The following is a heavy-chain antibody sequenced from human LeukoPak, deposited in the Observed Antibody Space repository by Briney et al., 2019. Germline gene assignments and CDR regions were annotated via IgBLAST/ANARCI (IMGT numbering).Heavy chain of an antibody. CDR3: ARVKARHFIRDYYGMDV. CDR2: ISAYNGNT. J-gene: IGHJ6*02. CDR1: GYTFTSYG. V-gene: IGHV1-18*01. Sequence: ASVTVSCKASGYTFTSYGISWVRQAPGQGLEWMGWISAYNGNTNYAQKLQGRVTMTTDTSTSTAYMELRSLRSDDTAVYYCARVKARHFIRDYYGMDVWGQGTTVTVSS.